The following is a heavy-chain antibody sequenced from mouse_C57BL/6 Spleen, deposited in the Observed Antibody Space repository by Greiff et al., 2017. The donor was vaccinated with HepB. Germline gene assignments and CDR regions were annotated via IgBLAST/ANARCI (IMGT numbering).Heavy chain of an antibody. J-gene: IGHJ2*01. Sequence: VQLVESGAELVRPGASVTLSCKASGYTFTDYEMHWVKQTPVHGLEWIGAIDPETGGTAYNQKFKGKAILTADKSSSTAYMELRSLTSEDSAVYYCTRGGTTVVAGGYWGQGTTLTVSS. V-gene: IGHV1-15*01. CDR1: GYTFTDYE. D-gene: IGHD1-1*01. CDR3: TRGGTTVVAGGY. CDR2: IDPETGGT.